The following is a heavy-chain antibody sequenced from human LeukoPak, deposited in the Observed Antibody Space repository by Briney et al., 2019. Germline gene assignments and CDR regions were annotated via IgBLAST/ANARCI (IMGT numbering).Heavy chain of an antibody. CDR2: IKQDGSGN. CDR1: GFTFSSYW. J-gene: IGHJ5*02. Sequence: PGGSLRLSCAASGFTFSSYWMSWVRQAPGKGLEWVANIKQDGSGNYYVDSVKGRFTISKDNAKNSLYLQMISLRAEDAAVYYCARDRKFDPWGQGTLVTVSS. V-gene: IGHV3-7*01. CDR3: ARDRKFDP.